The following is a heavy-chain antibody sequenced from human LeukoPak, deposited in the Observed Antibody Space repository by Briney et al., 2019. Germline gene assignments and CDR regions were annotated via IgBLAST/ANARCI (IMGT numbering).Heavy chain of an antibody. CDR3: AKRGIVIRAVIIIGFHKEAYYFDY. V-gene: IGHV3-23*01. CDR2: ISERGGST. CDR1: GITLSNYG. J-gene: IGHJ4*02. Sequence: GGSLRLSCVVSGITLSNYGMSWVRQAPGKGLEWVSGISERGGSTNYADSVKGRFIISRDTSKNTVYLQMNSLRVEDTAVYFCAKRGIVIRAVIIIGFHKEAYYFDYWVQGILVTVSS. D-gene: IGHD3-10*01.